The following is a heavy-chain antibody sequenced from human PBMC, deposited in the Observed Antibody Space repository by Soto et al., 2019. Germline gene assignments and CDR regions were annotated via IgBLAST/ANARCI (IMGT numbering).Heavy chain of an antibody. CDR1: GDSVTSADYY. CDR2: VYYSGST. D-gene: IGHD3-10*01. J-gene: IGHJ4*02. V-gene: IGHV4-30-4*01. CDR3: ASRKSYYASGTDH. Sequence: QVQLQESGPGLVKPSQTLSLTCTVSGDSVTSADYYWNWIRQTPGKGLEWIGHVYYSGSTDYNPSLTSRITISLHTSKNQFSLRLSSVTAADTAIYYCASRKSYYASGTDHWGQGTLVTFSS.